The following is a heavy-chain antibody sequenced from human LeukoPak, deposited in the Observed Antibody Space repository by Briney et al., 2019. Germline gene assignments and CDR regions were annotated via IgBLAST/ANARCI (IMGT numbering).Heavy chain of an antibody. CDR2: IYYSGST. J-gene: IGHJ4*02. V-gene: IGHV4-59*12. D-gene: IGHD6-19*01. Sequence: SETLSLTCTVSGGFFTNYFWSWIRQPPGKGLEWIGYIYYSGSTNYNPSLKSRVTISFDTSKNQFSLKLRSVTAADTAVYYCARSIGSSGWHNFHFWGPGTLVSVSS. CDR1: GGFFTNYF. CDR3: ARSIGSSGWHNFHF.